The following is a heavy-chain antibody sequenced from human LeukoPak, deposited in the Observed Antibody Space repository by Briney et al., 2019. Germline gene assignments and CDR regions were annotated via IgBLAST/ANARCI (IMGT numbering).Heavy chain of an antibody. Sequence: SETLSLTCTVSGGSISGSSNYWGWIRQPPGKGLEWIGSIYYSGSTYYNPSLKSRVTISVDTSKNQFSLKLSSVTAADTAVYYCARARIMITFGVPRDFDPWGQGTLVTVSS. CDR1: GGSISGSSNY. D-gene: IGHD3-16*01. V-gene: IGHV4-39*07. J-gene: IGHJ5*02. CDR3: ARARIMITFGVPRDFDP. CDR2: IYYSGST.